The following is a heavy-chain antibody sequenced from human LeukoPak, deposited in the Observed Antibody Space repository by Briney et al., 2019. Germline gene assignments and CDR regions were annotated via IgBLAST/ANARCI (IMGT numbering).Heavy chain of an antibody. V-gene: IGHV1-2*06. CDR1: GYTFTGYY. D-gene: IGHD6-13*01. CDR3: ARGLSSSWYRIGY. Sequence: ASVKVSCKASGYTFTGYYMHWVRQAPGQGPEWMGHINPNSGDTDYAQNFQGRVTMTRNASISTAYMELSSLRSEDTAVYYCARGLSSSWYRIGYWGQGTLVTVSS. CDR2: INPNSGDT. J-gene: IGHJ4*02.